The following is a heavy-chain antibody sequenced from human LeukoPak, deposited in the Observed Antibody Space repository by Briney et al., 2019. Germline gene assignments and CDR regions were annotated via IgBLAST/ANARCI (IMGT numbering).Heavy chain of an antibody. CDR1: GGSISSYY. D-gene: IGHD2-2*01. CDR2: IYYSGST. J-gene: IGHJ4*02. CDR3: ARDHCSSTSCSFDY. Sequence: KPSETLSLTCTVSGGSISSYYWSWIRQPPGKGLEWIGYIYYSGSTNYNPSLKSRVTISVDTSKNQFSLKLSSVTAVDTAVYYCARDHCSSTSCSFDYWGQGTLVTVSS. V-gene: IGHV4-59*01.